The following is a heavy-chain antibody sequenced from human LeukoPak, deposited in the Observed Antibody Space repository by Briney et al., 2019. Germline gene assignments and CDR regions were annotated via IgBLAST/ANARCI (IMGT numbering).Heavy chain of an antibody. CDR2: IKEDGSTR. CDR3: GRDMDV. V-gene: IGHV3-7*01. J-gene: IGHJ6*02. Sequence: GGSLRLSCAASGFTFSSYSMNWVRQAPGKGLEWVANIKEDGSTRHYVDSVRGRFTISRDNAKNSLYLQMDRLRAEDTAVYYCGRDMDVWGQGTTVTVSS. CDR1: GFTFSSYS.